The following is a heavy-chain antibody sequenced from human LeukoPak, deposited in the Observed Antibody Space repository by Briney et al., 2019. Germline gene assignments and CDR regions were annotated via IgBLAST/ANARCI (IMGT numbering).Heavy chain of an antibody. D-gene: IGHD1-26*01. V-gene: IGHV1-18*01. CDR3: ARGEKPYDY. CDR1: GGTFSSYA. J-gene: IGHJ4*02. Sequence: ASVTVSCKASGGTFSSYAISWVRQAPGQGLEWMGWINAYNGNTNDAQKFQGRVTMTTDTSTSTAYMELRSLRSDDTAVYYCARGEKPYDYWGQGTLVSVSS. CDR2: INAYNGNT.